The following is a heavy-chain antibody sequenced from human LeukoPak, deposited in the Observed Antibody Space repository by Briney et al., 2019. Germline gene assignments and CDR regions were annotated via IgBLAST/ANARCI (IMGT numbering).Heavy chain of an antibody. Sequence: SETLSLTCTVSGDSISEYYWTWIRQAPGKGLEWIGYIYYTGSTNYNPSLKSRVTTSVDTSKNQFSLRLSSVTAADTAVYYCARGGWNYYYYYMDVWGKGTTVTVSS. V-gene: IGHV4-59*01. CDR3: ARGGWNYYYYYMDV. CDR2: IYYTGST. CDR1: GDSISEYY. J-gene: IGHJ6*03. D-gene: IGHD2-15*01.